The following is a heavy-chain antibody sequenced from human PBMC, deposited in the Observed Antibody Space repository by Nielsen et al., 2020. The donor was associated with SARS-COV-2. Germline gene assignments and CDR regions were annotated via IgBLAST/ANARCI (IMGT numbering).Heavy chain of an antibody. D-gene: IGHD3-10*01. CDR3: ARGKEPITMVRGVIPLFDY. CDR1: GYTFTSYA. CDR2: INAGNGNT. Sequence: ASVKVSCKASGYTFTSYAMHWVRQAPGQRLEWMGWINAGNGNTKYSQKFQGRVTITRDTSASTAYMELSSLRSDDTVVYYCARGKEPITMVRGVIPLFDYWGQGTLVTVSS. J-gene: IGHJ4*02. V-gene: IGHV1-3*01.